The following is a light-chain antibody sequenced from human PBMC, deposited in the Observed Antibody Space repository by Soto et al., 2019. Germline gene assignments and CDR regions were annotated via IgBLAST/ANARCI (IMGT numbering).Light chain of an antibody. CDR2: DAS. J-gene: IGKJ4*01. CDR1: QSVSRY. CDR3: QQRSNWSRT. V-gene: IGKV3-11*01. Sequence: EIVLTQSPATLSLSPGERATLSCRASQSVSRYLAWYQQKPGQAPRLLIHDASNRATGIPARFSGSGSGTDFTLTISSLEPEDFAVYYCQQRSNWSRTFGGGTKVEIK.